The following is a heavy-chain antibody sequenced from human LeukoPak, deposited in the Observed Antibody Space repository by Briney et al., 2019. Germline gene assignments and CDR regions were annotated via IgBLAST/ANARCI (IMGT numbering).Heavy chain of an antibody. Sequence: PGGSLRLSCAASGFTFDDYAMHWVRQAPGKGLEWVSGISWNSGSIGYADSVKGRFTISRDNAKNSLYLQMNSLRAEDTALYYCAKGRSGSYVHDGAFDIWGQGTMVTVSS. J-gene: IGHJ3*02. V-gene: IGHV3-9*01. CDR1: GFTFDDYA. D-gene: IGHD3-10*01. CDR2: ISWNSGSI. CDR3: AKGRSGSYVHDGAFDI.